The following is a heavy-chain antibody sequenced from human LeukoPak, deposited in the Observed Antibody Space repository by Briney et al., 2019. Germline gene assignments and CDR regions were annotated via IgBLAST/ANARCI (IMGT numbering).Heavy chain of an antibody. J-gene: IGHJ4*02. V-gene: IGHV4-59*01. CDR3: ARRSSSGWLFDY. D-gene: IGHD6-19*01. CDR2: IYYSGST. Sequence: SETLSLTCTVSGGSISSYYWSWIRQPPGKGLEWIGYIYYSGSTNYNPSLKSRVTISVDTSKNQFSLKLSSVTAADTAVYYCARRSSSGWLFDYWGQGTLVTVSS. CDR1: GGSISSYY.